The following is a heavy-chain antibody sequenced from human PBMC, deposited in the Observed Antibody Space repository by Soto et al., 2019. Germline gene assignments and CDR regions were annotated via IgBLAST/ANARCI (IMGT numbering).Heavy chain of an antibody. J-gene: IGHJ5*02. CDR3: ARDSSIPSSGWFDP. Sequence: ASVKVSCKASGYIFSANCMHWVRQAPGQGLEWMGWINPNSGGTNYAQKFQGRVTMTRDTSISTAYMELSRLRSDDTAVYYCARDSSIPSSGWFDPWGQGTLVTVSS. CDR2: INPNSGGT. CDR1: GYIFSANC. V-gene: IGHV1-2*02. D-gene: IGHD3-10*01.